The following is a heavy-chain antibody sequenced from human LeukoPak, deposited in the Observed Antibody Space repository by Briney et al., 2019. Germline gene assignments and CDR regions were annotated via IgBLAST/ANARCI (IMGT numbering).Heavy chain of an antibody. CDR3: AREGVGVTMAH. CDR2: TYYMSKWYN. V-gene: IGHV6-1*01. D-gene: IGHD1-26*01. CDR1: GDSFSSKNAA. J-gene: IGHJ4*02. Sequence: SQTLSLTCALSGDSFSSKNAAWPWLRQSPERGVEGLGRTYYMSKWYNDYAVSVKARITINAHTSKNQFSLQLNSVTPEDTAVYYCAREGVGVTMAHWGQGTLVTVSS.